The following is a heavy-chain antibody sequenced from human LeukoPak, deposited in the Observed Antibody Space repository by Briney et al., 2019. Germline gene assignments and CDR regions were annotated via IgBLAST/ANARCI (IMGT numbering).Heavy chain of an antibody. CDR1: GFSFSGHW. V-gene: IGHV3-74*01. D-gene: IGHD6-6*01. CDR3: ARGPNSNWSGLDF. J-gene: IGHJ4*02. Sequence: GGSLGLSCTASGFSFSGHWMHWARQLPGKGLVWVSRISPTGSTTSYADSVKGRFTVSRDNAKNTLYLQVNNLRAEDTAVYYCARGPNSNWSGLDFWGQGTLLTVSS. CDR2: ISPTGSTT.